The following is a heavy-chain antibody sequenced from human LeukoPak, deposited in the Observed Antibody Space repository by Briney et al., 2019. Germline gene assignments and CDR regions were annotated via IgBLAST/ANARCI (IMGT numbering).Heavy chain of an antibody. CDR3: ARDLRRAVAGTRVFDY. Sequence: ASVKVSCKASGYTFTGYYMHWVRQAPGQGLEWMGWINPNSGGTNYAQKFQGRVTMTRDTSISTAYTELSRLRSDDTAVYYCARDLRRAVAGTRVFDYWGQGTLVTVSS. CDR1: GYTFTGYY. V-gene: IGHV1-2*02. CDR2: INPNSGGT. D-gene: IGHD6-19*01. J-gene: IGHJ4*02.